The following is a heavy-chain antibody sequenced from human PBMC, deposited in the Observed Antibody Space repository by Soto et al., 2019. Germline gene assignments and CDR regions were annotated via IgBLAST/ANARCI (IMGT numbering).Heavy chain of an antibody. D-gene: IGHD1-1*01. J-gene: IGHJ4*02. CDR1: GFTFSDYY. CDR2: SSNSGTFS. Sequence: PGGSLRLSCEGSGFTFSDYYISWIRQAPGKGLEWISYSSNSGTFSRYADSVKGRFSISRDNTKNLLYLQMNSLRAEDTAVYYCVRSGDNYNRLDYWGQGTPVTVSS. CDR3: VRSGDNYNRLDY. V-gene: IGHV3-11*06.